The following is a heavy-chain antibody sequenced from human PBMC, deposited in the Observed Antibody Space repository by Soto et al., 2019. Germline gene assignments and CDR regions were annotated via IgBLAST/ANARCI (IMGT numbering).Heavy chain of an antibody. Sequence: SGPTLVNPTQTLTLTCTFSGFSLSTSGMCVSWIRQPPGKALEWLALIDWDDDKYYSTSLKTRLTISKDTSKNQVVLTMTNMDPVDTATYYCARTRIAMVRGVITQPFDYWGQGTLVTVSS. V-gene: IGHV2-70*01. CDR2: IDWDDDK. CDR3: ARTRIAMVRGVITQPFDY. CDR1: GFSLSTSGMC. J-gene: IGHJ4*02. D-gene: IGHD3-10*01.